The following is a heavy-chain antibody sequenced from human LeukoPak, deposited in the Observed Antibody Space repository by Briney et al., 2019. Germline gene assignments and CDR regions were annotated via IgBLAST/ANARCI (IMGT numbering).Heavy chain of an antibody. Sequence: KSSETLSLTCAVYGGSFSGYYWSWIRQPPGKGLEWIGEINHSGSTNYNPSLKSRVTISVDTSKNQFSLNLSSVTAADTAVYYCARVRYQMLWTAFFDYWGQGTLVTVSS. J-gene: IGHJ4*02. CDR2: INHSGST. CDR1: GGSFSGYY. V-gene: IGHV4-34*01. CDR3: ARVRYQMLWTAFFDY. D-gene: IGHD2-2*01.